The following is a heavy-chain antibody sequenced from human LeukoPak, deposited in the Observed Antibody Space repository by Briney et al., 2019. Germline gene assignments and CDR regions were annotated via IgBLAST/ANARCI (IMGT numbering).Heavy chain of an antibody. CDR3: AKDRGYSSYDLDY. J-gene: IGHJ4*02. D-gene: IGHD5-18*01. V-gene: IGHV3-30*02. CDR1: GFTFTSCA. CDR2: IQYDGSSK. Sequence: GGSLRLSCAASGFTFTSCAMHWVRQAPGKGLEWVAFIQYDGSSKYYADAVKGRFTISRDNSKNTVYLQMSSLRAEDTTVYYCAKDRGYSSYDLDYWGQGTLVTVSS.